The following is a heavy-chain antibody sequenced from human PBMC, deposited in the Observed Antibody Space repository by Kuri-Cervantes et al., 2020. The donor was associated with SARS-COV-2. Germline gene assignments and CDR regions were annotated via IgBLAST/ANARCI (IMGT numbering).Heavy chain of an antibody. V-gene: IGHV4-39*01. Sequence: SETLSLTCTVSGGSITSNYNWGWIRQPPGKGLEWIGTISYSGHTYYNPSLKSRGAMFIDTSKNQFSLKLYSLTCADTSVYYCARHMYKLNPGDAFDISGRGTLVTVSS. CDR3: ARHMYKLNPGDAFDI. CDR1: GGSITSNYN. D-gene: IGHD1-20*01. J-gene: IGHJ3*02. CDR2: ISYSGHT.